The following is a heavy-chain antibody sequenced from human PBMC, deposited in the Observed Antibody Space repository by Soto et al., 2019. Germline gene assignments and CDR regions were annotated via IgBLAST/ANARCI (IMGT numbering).Heavy chain of an antibody. V-gene: IGHV3-7*01. D-gene: IGHD1-20*01. CDR3: ARGNWNYYYGFDV. J-gene: IGHJ6*02. CDR2: IKPDGSEQ. CDR1: EFTFDKYY. Sequence: VGSLRLSCAASEFTFDKYYMTWVRQAPGKGPEWVANIKPDGSEQYYVDSVKGRFTISRDNANNSLYLQMNSLRAEDTAVYFCARGNWNYYYGFDVWGQGTTVTVSS.